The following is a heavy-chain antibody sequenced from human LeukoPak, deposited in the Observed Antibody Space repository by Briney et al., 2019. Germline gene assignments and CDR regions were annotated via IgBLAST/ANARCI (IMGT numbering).Heavy chain of an antibody. V-gene: IGHV7-4-1*02. Sequence: ASVKVSCKASGYTFSGYYMHWVRQAPGQGLELMGWINTNTGNPTYAQGFTGRFVFSLDTSVSTAYLQISSLKAEDTAVYYCARDSAGYYYGSGELLHEPKYYFDYWGQGTLVTVSS. J-gene: IGHJ4*02. CDR2: INTNTGNP. D-gene: IGHD3-10*01. CDR3: ARDSAGYYYGSGELLHEPKYYFDY. CDR1: GYTFSGYY.